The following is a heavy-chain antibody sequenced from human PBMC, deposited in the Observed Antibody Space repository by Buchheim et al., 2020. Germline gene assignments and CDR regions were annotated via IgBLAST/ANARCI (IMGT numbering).Heavy chain of an antibody. J-gene: IGHJ6*02. CDR2: IYPGDSDT. V-gene: IGHV5-51*01. Sequence: EVQLVQSGAEVKKPGESLKISCKGSGSRFNSYWIAWVRQMPGKGLEWMGIIYPGDSDTRYNPSFQGQVTISADKSMHTAYLQWSSLKASDTAIYYCARHPDQDKYGMDVWGQGTT. CDR1: GSRFNSYW. CDR3: ARHPDQDKYGMDV.